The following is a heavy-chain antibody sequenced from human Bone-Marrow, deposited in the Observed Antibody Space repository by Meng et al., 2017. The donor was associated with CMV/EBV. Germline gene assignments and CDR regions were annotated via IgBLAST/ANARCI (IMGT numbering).Heavy chain of an antibody. Sequence: SVKVSCKASGGTFSSYAISWVRQAPGQGLEWMGGIIPIFGTANYAQKFQGRVTITTDESTSTAYMELSSLRSDDTAVYYCARDGDRYGYCSSTSCAPGDYWGQGTLDTVSS. J-gene: IGHJ4*02. D-gene: IGHD2-2*01. CDR2: IIPIFGTA. V-gene: IGHV1-69*05. CDR3: ARDGDRYGYCSSTSCAPGDY. CDR1: GGTFSSYA.